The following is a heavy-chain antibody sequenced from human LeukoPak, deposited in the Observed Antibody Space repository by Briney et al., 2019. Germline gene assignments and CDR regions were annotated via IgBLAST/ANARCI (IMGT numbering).Heavy chain of an antibody. J-gene: IGHJ4*02. Sequence: ASVTVSCKASGYTFTSYYMHWVRQAPGQGLGWMGIINPSGGSTSYAQKFQGRVTMTRDTSTSTVYMELSSLRSEDTAVYYCARDPKRIAAAGTFTSLDDWGQGTLVTVSS. V-gene: IGHV1-46*01. CDR3: ARDPKRIAAAGTFTSLDD. CDR1: GYTFTSYY. CDR2: INPSGGST. D-gene: IGHD6-13*01.